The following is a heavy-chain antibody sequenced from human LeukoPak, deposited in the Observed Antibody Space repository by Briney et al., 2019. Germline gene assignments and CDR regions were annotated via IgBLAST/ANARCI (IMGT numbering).Heavy chain of an antibody. V-gene: IGHV3-30*02. CDR1: GFTFSSYG. D-gene: IGHD1-26*01. J-gene: IGHJ5*02. CDR2: IRYDGSNK. Sequence: GGSLRLSCAASGFTFSSYGMHWVRQAPGKGLEWVAFIRYDGSNKYYADSVKGRFTISRDNSKNTLYLQMNSLRAEDTAVYYCARGGDYSGWFDPWGRGTLVTVSS. CDR3: ARGGDYSGWFDP.